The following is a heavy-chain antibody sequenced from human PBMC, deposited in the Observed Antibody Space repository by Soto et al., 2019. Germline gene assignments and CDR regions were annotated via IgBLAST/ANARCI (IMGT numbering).Heavy chain of an antibody. D-gene: IGHD3-10*01. CDR1: GGSISSYY. CDR2: IYYSGST. V-gene: IGHV4-59*01. J-gene: IGHJ4*02. Sequence: SETLSLTCTVSGGSISSYYWSWIRQPPGKGLEWIGYIYYSGSTNYNPSLKSRVTISVDTSKNQFSLKLSSVTAADTAVYYCATRSPSGYFDYWGQGTLVTVSS. CDR3: ATRSPSGYFDY.